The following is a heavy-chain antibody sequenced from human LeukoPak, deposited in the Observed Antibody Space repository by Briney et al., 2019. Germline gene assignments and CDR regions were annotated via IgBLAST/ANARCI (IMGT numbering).Heavy chain of an antibody. Sequence: GGSLRLSCAASGFTFSSHSMNWVRQAPGKGLEWVSYISSSGSTIYYADSVKGRFTISRDNAKNSLYLQMNSLRAEDTAVYYCARDSHNYYGSGSYYGRFDYWGQGTLVTVSS. CDR3: ARDSHNYYGSGSYYGRFDY. V-gene: IGHV3-48*03. CDR2: ISSSGSTI. CDR1: GFTFSSHS. D-gene: IGHD3-10*01. J-gene: IGHJ4*02.